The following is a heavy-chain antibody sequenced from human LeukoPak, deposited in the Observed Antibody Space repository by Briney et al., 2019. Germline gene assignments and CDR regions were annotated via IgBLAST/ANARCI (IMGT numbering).Heavy chain of an antibody. Sequence: SVKVSCKASGGTFSSYAISWVRQAPGQGLEWMGGIIPIFGTANYAQKFQGRVTITADESTSTAYMELSSLRSEDTAVYYCAGRSDILTGYYLWGQGTLVTVSS. CDR1: GGTFSSYA. J-gene: IGHJ5*02. CDR2: IIPIFGTA. D-gene: IGHD3-9*01. V-gene: IGHV1-69*13. CDR3: AGRSDILTGYYL.